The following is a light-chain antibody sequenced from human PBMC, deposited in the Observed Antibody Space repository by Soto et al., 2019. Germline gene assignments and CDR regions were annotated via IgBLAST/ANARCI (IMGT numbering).Light chain of an antibody. Sequence: DIQMTQSPSSLSASVGDRVTITCRARQSVSNYLHWYQQKPGKAPNLLIYDASTLQSGVPSRFSGSGSGTDFTLAISRLQREDFATYYCQTSDYNPKLGQVTKVDIK. J-gene: IGKJ1*01. CDR2: DAS. CDR3: QTSDYNPK. CDR1: QSVSNY. V-gene: IGKV1-39*01.